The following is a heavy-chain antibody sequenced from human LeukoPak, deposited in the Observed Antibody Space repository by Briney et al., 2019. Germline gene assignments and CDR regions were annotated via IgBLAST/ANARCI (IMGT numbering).Heavy chain of an antibody. CDR2: ISGSGGST. CDR3: AKLGGWYDYYHMDV. D-gene: IGHD6-19*01. V-gene: IGHV3-23*01. Sequence: GGSLRLSCAASGFTFSSYAMSWVRQAPGKGLEWVSVISGSGGSTYYADSVKGRFTISRDNSKNTLYLQMNSLRAEDTAVYYCAKLGGWYDYYHMDVWGQGTTVTVSS. CDR1: GFTFSSYA. J-gene: IGHJ6*02.